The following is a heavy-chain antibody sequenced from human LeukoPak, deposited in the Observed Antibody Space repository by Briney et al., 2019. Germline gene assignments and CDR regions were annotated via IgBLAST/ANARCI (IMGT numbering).Heavy chain of an antibody. CDR1: GGSISSSSYY. V-gene: IGHV4-39*07. J-gene: IGHJ5*02. CDR2: IYHSGST. Sequence: PSETLSLTCTVSGGSISSSSYYWGWIRQPPGKGLEWIGSIYHSGSTYYNPSLKSRVTISVDTSKNQFSLKLSSVTAADTAVYYCARDHDVVAAAGTNWFDPWGQGTLVTVSS. D-gene: IGHD6-13*01. CDR3: ARDHDVVAAAGTNWFDP.